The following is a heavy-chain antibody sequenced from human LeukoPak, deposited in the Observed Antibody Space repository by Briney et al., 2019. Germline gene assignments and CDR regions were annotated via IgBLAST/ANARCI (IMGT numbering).Heavy chain of an antibody. CDR2: IRHDGSNK. Sequence: GRPPRLSCAASGFTFSDYGMYWVRQAPGKGLEWVAVIRHDGSNKYCADSVKGRFTISRDNFKNTLYLQMNSLGAEDTAMYYCAKASSASPSCLNLWGQGTLVTVSS. D-gene: IGHD2-2*01. V-gene: IGHV3-33*06. CDR3: AKASSASPSCLNL. CDR1: GFTFSDYG. J-gene: IGHJ5*02.